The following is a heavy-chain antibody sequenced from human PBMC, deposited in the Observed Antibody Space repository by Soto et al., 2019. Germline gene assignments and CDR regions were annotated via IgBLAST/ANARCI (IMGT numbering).Heavy chain of an antibody. CDR1: GGCISSGGYC. Sequence: PSEALSLTGTFSGGCISSGGYCWSLISKHSGKGLEWIVYIYYSGSTNYNPSLKSRVTISVDTSKNQFSLKLSSVTAADTAVYYCAGEAEYNWNDSLEYWGQGTLVTVSS. CDR3: AGEAEYNWNDSLEY. CDR2: IYYSGST. D-gene: IGHD1-1*01. J-gene: IGHJ4*02. V-gene: IGHV4-31*03.